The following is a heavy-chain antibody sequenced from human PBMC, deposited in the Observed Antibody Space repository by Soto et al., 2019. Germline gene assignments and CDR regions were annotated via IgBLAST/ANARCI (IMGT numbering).Heavy chain of an antibody. V-gene: IGHV4-59*01. CDR1: AASFSKYY. CDR2: IYFNGNT. Sequence: SETLSLTCTVSAASFSKYYWTWIRQPPGKGLEWIGYIYFNGNTKYNPSLEGRLTISLDTSKKEFSLKLTSVTAADAAVYYCASVTFGGIVLAHWGQGTLVTVSS. J-gene: IGHJ4*02. D-gene: IGHD3-16*01. CDR3: ASVTFGGIVLAH.